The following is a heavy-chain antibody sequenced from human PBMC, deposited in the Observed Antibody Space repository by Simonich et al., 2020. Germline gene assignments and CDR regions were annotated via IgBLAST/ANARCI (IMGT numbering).Heavy chain of an antibody. J-gene: IGHJ4*02. Sequence: QVQLQESGPGLVKPSETLSLTCTVSGGSISSYYWSWIRQPPGKGLEWIGYIYYSGSTNNNPPLKERVTISVDTSKNQFSLKLSSVTAADTAVYYCARHDRWLQFYFDYWGQGTLVTVSS. CDR3: ARHDRWLQFYFDY. CDR2: IYYSGST. V-gene: IGHV4-59*08. CDR1: GGSISSYY. D-gene: IGHD5-12*01.